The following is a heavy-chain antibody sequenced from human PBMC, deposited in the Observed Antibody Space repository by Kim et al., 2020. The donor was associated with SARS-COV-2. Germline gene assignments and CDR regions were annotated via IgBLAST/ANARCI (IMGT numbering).Heavy chain of an antibody. Sequence: SVKVSCKASGDNFKSYVITWVRQAPGQGLEWMGDIIPVFGTPNYAPRFQGRVTITADESTNTAYMELSSLKSDDTAVYYSAREWQLVLDFWGQGSLVTV. CDR2: IIPVFGTP. CDR1: GDNFKSYV. J-gene: IGHJ4*02. D-gene: IGHD1-1*01. V-gene: IGHV1-69*13. CDR3: AREWQLVLDF.